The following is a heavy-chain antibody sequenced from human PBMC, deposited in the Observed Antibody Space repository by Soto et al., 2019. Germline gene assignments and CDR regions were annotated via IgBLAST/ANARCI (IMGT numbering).Heavy chain of an antibody. CDR3: ARDAEYYYDSSGYQGPYYFDY. CDR1: GFTFSSYS. Sequence: LRLSCAASGFTFSSYSMNWVRQAPGKGLEWVSSISSSSSYIYYADSVKGRFTISRDNAKNSLYLQMNSLRAEDTAVYYCARDAEYYYDSSGYQGPYYFDYWGQGTLVTVSS. CDR2: ISSSSSYI. J-gene: IGHJ4*02. V-gene: IGHV3-21*01. D-gene: IGHD3-22*01.